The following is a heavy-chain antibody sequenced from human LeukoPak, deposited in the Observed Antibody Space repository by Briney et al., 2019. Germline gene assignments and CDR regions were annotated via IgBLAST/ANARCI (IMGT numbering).Heavy chain of an antibody. V-gene: IGHV1-18*01. CDR1: GYTFTSYG. J-gene: IGHJ3*02. CDR2: ISAYNGNT. D-gene: IGHD3-22*01. CDR3: ARGPYSYDSSGAFDI. Sequence: ASVKVSCKASGYTFTSYGISWVRQAPGQGLEWMGWISAYNGNTNYAQKLQGRVTMSTDTSTSTGYMELRSLRSDDTAVYYCARGPYSYDSSGAFDIWGQGTMVTVSS.